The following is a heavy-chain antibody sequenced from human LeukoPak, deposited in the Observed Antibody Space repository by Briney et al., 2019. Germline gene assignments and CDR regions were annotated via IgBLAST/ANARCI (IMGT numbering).Heavy chain of an antibody. J-gene: IGHJ6*03. CDR2: ISSSGSTI. CDR3: ARDSRDPFVRSYYYMDV. D-gene: IGHD3-10*01. Sequence: GGSLRLSCAASGFTFSDYYMSWIRQAPGKGLEWVSYISSSGSTIYYAASVKGRFTISRDNAKNSLYLQMNSLRADDTAVYYCARDSRDPFVRSYYYMDVWGKGTTVTVSS. V-gene: IGHV3-11*04. CDR1: GFTFSDYY.